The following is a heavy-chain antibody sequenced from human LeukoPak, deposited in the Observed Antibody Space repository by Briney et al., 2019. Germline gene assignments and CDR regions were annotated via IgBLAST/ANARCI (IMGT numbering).Heavy chain of an antibody. CDR2: IKSDGSET. CDR1: GFTFSSYW. CDR3: TSDRVNYGLDV. V-gene: IGHV3-74*01. J-gene: IGHJ6*02. Sequence: QPGGSLRLSCAASGFTFSSYWMHWVRQAPGKGLVWVSRIKSDGSETNYADSVKGRFTISRDNAKNTLSLQMNSLRAEDTAVHYCTSDRVNYGLDVWGQGTTVSVSS.